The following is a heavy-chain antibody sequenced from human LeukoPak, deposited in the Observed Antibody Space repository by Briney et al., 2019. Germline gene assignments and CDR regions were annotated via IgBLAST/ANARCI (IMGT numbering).Heavy chain of an antibody. CDR1: GVSISSRNW. CDR2: IYHSGST. CDR3: ARWGSARPNTDWWGIDY. D-gene: IGHD2-8*02. Sequence: SETLSLTCAVSGVSISSRNWWSWVRRPPGKGLEWIGEIYHSGSTNYNPSLKSRVTISVDKSKNQFSLKLSSVTAADTAVYYCARWGSARPNTDWWGIDYWGQGTQVTVSS. J-gene: IGHJ4*02. V-gene: IGHV4-4*02.